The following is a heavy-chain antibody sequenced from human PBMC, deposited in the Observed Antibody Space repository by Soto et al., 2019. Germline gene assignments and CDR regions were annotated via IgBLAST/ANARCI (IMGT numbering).Heavy chain of an antibody. CDR1: GFTFSSYA. J-gene: IGHJ4*02. V-gene: IGHV3-30-3*01. Sequence: QVQLVESGGGVVRPGRSLRLSCAASGFTFSSYAMHWVRQAPGKGLEWVTVISYDGSKKYYADSVKGRFTISRDNSKNTLYLQMNSLRAEDTAVYYCARDIDYWGQGTLVTVSS. CDR3: ARDIDY. CDR2: ISYDGSKK.